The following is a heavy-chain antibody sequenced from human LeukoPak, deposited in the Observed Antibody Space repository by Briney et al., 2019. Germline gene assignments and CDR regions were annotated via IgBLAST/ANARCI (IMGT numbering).Heavy chain of an antibody. CDR2: IYSGGTT. CDR3: ARGRPSLRWPPNWFDP. J-gene: IGHJ5*02. Sequence: GGSLRLSCAVSGFTVSGNYMSWVRQAPGKGLEWVSLIYSGGTTYYADSVKGRFTISRDNSKKTLYLQMNSLRAEDTAVYYCARGRPSLRWPPNWFDPWGQGTLVTVSS. D-gene: IGHD4-23*01. CDR1: GFTVSGNY. V-gene: IGHV3-53*01.